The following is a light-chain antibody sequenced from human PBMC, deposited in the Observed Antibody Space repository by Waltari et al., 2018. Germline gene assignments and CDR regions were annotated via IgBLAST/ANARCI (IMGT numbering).Light chain of an antibody. Sequence: QSALTQPASVSGSPGQSTIISCTGTSRSVGDYNYVSWYQQHPGKAPKLMIYEVTNRPSGVSNRFSGSKSGNTASLTISGLQAEDEADYYCSSYTSTSTVLFGGGTKLTVL. CDR1: SRSVGDYNY. V-gene: IGLV2-14*01. J-gene: IGLJ2*01. CDR2: EVT. CDR3: SSYTSTSTVL.